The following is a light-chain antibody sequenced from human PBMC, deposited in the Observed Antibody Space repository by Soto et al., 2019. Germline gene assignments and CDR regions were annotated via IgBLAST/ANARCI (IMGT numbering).Light chain of an antibody. CDR3: ISYIGSSSYV. V-gene: IGLV2-14*01. Sequence: QSALTQPASVSGSPGQSITISCTGTSSDVGGYNYVSWYQRHPGKAPKVMIYDVTNRPSGVSNRFSASKSGNTASLTISGLQAEDEADYYCISYIGSSSYVFGTGTKLTVL. CDR2: DVT. CDR1: SSDVGGYNY. J-gene: IGLJ1*01.